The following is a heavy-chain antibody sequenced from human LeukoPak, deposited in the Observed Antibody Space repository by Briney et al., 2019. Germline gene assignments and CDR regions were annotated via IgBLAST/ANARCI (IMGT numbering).Heavy chain of an antibody. CDR3: ARGLVAATPDY. CDR1: GGSISSYY. Sequence: PSETLSLTCTVSGGSISSYYWSWIRQPPGKGLEWIGYIYYSGSTNYNPSLKSRVTISVDTSKNQFSLKLSSVTAADTAVYYCARGLVAATPDYWGQGTLVTVSS. CDR2: IYYSGST. V-gene: IGHV4-59*01. J-gene: IGHJ4*02. D-gene: IGHD2-15*01.